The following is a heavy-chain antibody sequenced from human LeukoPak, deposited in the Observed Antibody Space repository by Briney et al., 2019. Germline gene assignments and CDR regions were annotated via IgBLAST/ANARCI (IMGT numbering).Heavy chain of an antibody. Sequence: SETLSLTCAVYGGSFSGYYWSRIGQPPGEGLEWIGEINHSGSTNYNPSLKSRVTISVDTSKSQFSLTLSSVTAADTAVYYCARETEKQWQYWGQGTLVTVSS. CDR2: INHSGST. J-gene: IGHJ3*01. CDR3: ARETEKQWQY. V-gene: IGHV4-34*01. D-gene: IGHD6-19*01. CDR1: GGSFSGYY.